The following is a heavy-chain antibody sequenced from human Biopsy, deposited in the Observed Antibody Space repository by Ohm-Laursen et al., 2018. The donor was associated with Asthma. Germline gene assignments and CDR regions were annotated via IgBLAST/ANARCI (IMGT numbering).Heavy chain of an antibody. CDR1: GFTFSSYG. J-gene: IGHJ6*02. CDR2: ISYDGSNK. D-gene: IGHD3-3*01. Sequence: RSLRLSCAASGFTFSSYGMYWVRQAPGKGLEWVAVISYDGSNKYSAASVKGRFTISRDNSKNTLYLQMNSLRAEDTAVYYCAKDTEGRYDFWSGLSYNYYGMDVWGQGTTVTVSS. V-gene: IGHV3-30*18. CDR3: AKDTEGRYDFWSGLSYNYYGMDV.